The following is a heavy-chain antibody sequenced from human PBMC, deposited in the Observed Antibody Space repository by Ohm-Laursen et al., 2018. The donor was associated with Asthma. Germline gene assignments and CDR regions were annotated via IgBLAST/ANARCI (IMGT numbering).Heavy chain of an antibody. D-gene: IGHD3-3*01. CDR3: AREGYYDFWSGYLDGMDV. J-gene: IGHJ6*02. CDR1: GFTFSSYW. Sequence: GSLRLSCTASGFTFSSYWMSWVRQAPGKGLEWVANIKQDGSEKYYVDSVKGRFTISRDNAKNSLYLQMNSLRAEDTAVYYCAREGYYDFWSGYLDGMDVWGQGTTVTVSS. V-gene: IGHV3-7*01. CDR2: IKQDGSEK.